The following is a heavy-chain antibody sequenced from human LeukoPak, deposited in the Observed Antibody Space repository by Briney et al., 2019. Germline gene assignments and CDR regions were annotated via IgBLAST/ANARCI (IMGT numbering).Heavy chain of an antibody. CDR2: IYYSGST. Sequence: SETLSLTCTVSGGSISSNSYYWGWIRQPPGKGLEWIGSIYYSGSTYYNPSLKSRVTISVDTSKNQFSLKLSSVTAADTAVYYCARDPYYYDSSGYDYWGQGTLVTVSS. V-gene: IGHV4-39*07. CDR1: GGSISSNSYY. J-gene: IGHJ4*02. CDR3: ARDPYYYDSSGYDY. D-gene: IGHD3-22*01.